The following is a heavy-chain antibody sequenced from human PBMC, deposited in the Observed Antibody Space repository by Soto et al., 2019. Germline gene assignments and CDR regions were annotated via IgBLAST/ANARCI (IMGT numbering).Heavy chain of an antibody. J-gene: IGHJ1*01. V-gene: IGHV3-53*01. CDR1: GFTVSSNY. CDR2: IYSGGST. D-gene: IGHD3-22*01. Sequence: EVQLVESGGGLIQPGGSLRLSCAASGFTVSSNYMSWVLQAPGKGLEWVAVIYSGGSTYYADSVKGRFTISRENSKNTLYLKRNCLSVEDTAVYYCARDRVESGYPEYFQHWGQGTLVTVSS. CDR3: ARDRVESGYPEYFQH.